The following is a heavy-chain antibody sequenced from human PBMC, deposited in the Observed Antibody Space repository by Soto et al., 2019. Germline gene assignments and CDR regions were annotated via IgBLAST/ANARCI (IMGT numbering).Heavy chain of an antibody. D-gene: IGHD5-12*01. V-gene: IGHV4-39*01. CDR3: AGNPIGYSGYDSAH. CDR1: GGAISSSSYY. CDR2: IYYSGST. Sequence: SETLSLTYIVSGGAISSSSYYWGWIRQPPGKGLEWIGSIYYSGSTYYNPSLKSRVTISVDTSKNQFSLKLSSVTAADAAVYYCAGNPIGYSGYDSAHWDQGTLVTVSS. J-gene: IGHJ4*02.